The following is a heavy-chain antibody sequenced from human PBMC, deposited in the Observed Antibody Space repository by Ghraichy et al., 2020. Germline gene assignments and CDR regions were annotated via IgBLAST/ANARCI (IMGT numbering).Heavy chain of an antibody. D-gene: IGHD2-2*02. Sequence: LTCAASGFTFSSYWMHWVRQAPGKGLVWVSRMNSGGGSITYADSVEGRLTIYRDNAKNTLYLQMNSLRAEDTAMYYCAREYCDSASCHNHDAFDIWGQGTMVTVSS. CDR3: AREYCDSASCHNHDAFDI. J-gene: IGHJ3*02. CDR1: GFTFSSYW. V-gene: IGHV3-74*01. CDR2: MNSGGGSI.